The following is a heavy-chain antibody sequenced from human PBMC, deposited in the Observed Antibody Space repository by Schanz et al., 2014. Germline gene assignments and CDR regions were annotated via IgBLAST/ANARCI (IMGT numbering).Heavy chain of an antibody. CDR3: ARDAVTSVLTPGFYY. CDR2: ISSGGRNI. D-gene: IGHD4-17*01. Sequence: EVQLVESGGGLVKPGESLRLSCAASGFIFSAYTMNWVRQAPGKGLEWVSSISSGGRNISYADSLKGRFTISRDNARNSLYLQMNSLRAEDTAVYYCARDAVTSVLTPGFYYWGQGTLVTVSS. V-gene: IGHV3-21*01. CDR1: GFIFSAYT. J-gene: IGHJ4*02.